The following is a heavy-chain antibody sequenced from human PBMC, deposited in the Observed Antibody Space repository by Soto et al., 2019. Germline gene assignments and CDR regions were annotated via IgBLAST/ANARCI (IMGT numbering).Heavy chain of an antibody. CDR3: ATQRSEWELSFDY. Sequence: QVQLVQSGAEVKKPGASVKVSCKASGYTFTGYYMHWVRQAPGQGLEWMGWINPNSGGTNYAQKFQGWVTMNRDTSISTAYMELSRLRSDDTAVYYCATQRSEWELSFDYWGQGTLVTVSS. D-gene: IGHD1-26*01. J-gene: IGHJ4*02. V-gene: IGHV1-2*04. CDR1: GYTFTGYY. CDR2: INPNSGGT.